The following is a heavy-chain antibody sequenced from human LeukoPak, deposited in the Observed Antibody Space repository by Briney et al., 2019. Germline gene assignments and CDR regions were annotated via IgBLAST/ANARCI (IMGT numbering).Heavy chain of an antibody. J-gene: IGHJ3*02. V-gene: IGHV1-8*01. CDR3: ARGSAHGERVLRYFDWYILEGDAFDI. Sequence: ASVKVSCKASGYTFTSYDINWVRQATGQGLEWMGWMNPNSGNTGYAQKFQGRVTMTRNTSISTAYMELSSLRSEDTAVYYCARGSAHGERVLRYFDWYILEGDAFDIWGQGTMVTVSS. D-gene: IGHD3-9*01. CDR1: GYTFTSYD. CDR2: MNPNSGNT.